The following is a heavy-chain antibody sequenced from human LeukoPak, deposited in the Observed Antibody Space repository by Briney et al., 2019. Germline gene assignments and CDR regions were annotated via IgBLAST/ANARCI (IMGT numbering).Heavy chain of an antibody. CDR1: GGSFSGYY. CDR2: INHSGST. CDR3: ARVXFXSSXYSSRVGLLDY. Sequence: SETLSLTCAVYGGSFSGYYWSWIRQPPGKGLEWIGEINHSGSTNYNPSLKSRVTISVDTSKNQFSLKLSSVTAADTAVYYCARVXFXSSXYSSRVGLLDYWGQGTLVTVSS. D-gene: IGHD3-22*01. V-gene: IGHV4-34*01. J-gene: IGHJ4*02.